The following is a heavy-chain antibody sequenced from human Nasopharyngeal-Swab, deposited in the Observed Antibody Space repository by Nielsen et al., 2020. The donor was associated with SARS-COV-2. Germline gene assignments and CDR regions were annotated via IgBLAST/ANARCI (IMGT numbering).Heavy chain of an antibody. CDR2: ISGSGEST. CDR3: VKGPPAVIHYFDY. J-gene: IGHJ4*02. D-gene: IGHD2-21*01. CDR1: GFTFSTYD. Sequence: GGSPRLSCAASGFTFSTYDMSWVRQAPGKGLEWVSGISGSGESTHYADSVKGRFTISRDNSKNTLYLQMNSLRAEDTAVYYCVKGPPAVIHYFDYWGQGTLVTVSS. V-gene: IGHV3-23*01.